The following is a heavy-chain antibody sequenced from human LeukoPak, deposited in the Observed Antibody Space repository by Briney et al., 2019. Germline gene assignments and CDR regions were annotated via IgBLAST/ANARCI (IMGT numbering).Heavy chain of an antibody. CDR3: AKRSAAGTVGYFDY. V-gene: IGHV3-9*01. Sequence: GGSLRLSCAASGFTFSTYAMSWVRQIPGKGLEWVSGISWNSGTIYYADSVKGRFTISRDDAKNSLYLQMHSLRAEDTALYYCAKRSAAGTVGYFDYWGQGTLVTVSS. CDR2: ISWNSGTI. J-gene: IGHJ4*02. CDR1: GFTFSTYA. D-gene: IGHD6-13*01.